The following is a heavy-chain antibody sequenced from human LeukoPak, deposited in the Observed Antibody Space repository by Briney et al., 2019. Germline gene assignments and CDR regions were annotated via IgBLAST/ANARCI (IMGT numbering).Heavy chain of an antibody. J-gene: IGHJ4*02. CDR3: AKCVPGLYSSGRLDY. CDR1: VFTLSTYV. D-gene: IGHD6-25*01. V-gene: IGHV3-33*06. CDR2: IWYDGTNI. Sequence: GGSLRLSCAASVFTLSTYVMHCVRQAPGHGLGGVAVIWYDGTNIYYADSVKGRFTISRDNYKDTLYLQMNSLRAEDTAVYYCAKCVPGLYSSGRLDYWGQGTLVTVSS.